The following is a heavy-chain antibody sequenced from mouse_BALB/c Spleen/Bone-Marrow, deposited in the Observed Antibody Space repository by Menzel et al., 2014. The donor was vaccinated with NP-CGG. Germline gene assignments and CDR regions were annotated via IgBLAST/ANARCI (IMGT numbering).Heavy chain of an antibody. CDR1: GFNIKDTY. V-gene: IGHV14-3*02. Sequence: EVKLMESGAELVKPGASVKLSCTASGFNIKDTYMHWVKQRPEQGLEWIGRIDPANGITKYDPKFQGKATITADTSSNTAYLQLSSLTSEDTAVYYGSSYAMDYWGQGTSVTVSS. CDR2: IDPANGIT. CDR3: SSYAMDY. J-gene: IGHJ4*01.